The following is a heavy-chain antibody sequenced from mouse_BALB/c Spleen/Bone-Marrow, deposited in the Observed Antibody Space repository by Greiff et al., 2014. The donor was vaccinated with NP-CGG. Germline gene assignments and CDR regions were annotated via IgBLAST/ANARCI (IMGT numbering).Heavy chain of an antibody. J-gene: IGHJ4*01. CDR1: GFNIKDYY. CDR2: IDPENGNT. CDR3: ARGDGYAMDY. V-gene: IGHV14-1*02. Sequence: VQLQQSGAEIVRPGALVKLSCKAFGFNIKDYYMQWVKQRPEQGLEWIGWIDPENGNTIYDPKFQGKASITADTSSNTAYLQLSSLTSEDTAVYYCARGDGYAMDYWGQGTSVTVSS.